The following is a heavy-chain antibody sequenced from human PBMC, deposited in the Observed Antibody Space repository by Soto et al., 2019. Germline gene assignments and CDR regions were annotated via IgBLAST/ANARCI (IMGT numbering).Heavy chain of an antibody. CDR1: GGSFSGYY. Sequence: QVQLQQWGAGLLKPSETLSLTCAVYGGSFSGYYWSWIRQPPGKGLEWIGEINHSGSTNYNPSLKSRVTISVDTSKNQFSLKLSSVTAADTAVYYCARAPRDGFQHLVSGAFDIWGQGTMVTVSS. V-gene: IGHV4-34*01. J-gene: IGHJ3*02. D-gene: IGHD6-6*01. CDR2: INHSGST. CDR3: ARAPRDGFQHLVSGAFDI.